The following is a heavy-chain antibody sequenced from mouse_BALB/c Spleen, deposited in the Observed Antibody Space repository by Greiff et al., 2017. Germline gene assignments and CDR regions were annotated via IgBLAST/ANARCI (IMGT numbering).Heavy chain of an antibody. CDR1: GFSLTSYG. CDR3: AIHYGNYEAWFAY. V-gene: IGHV2-2*02. J-gene: IGHJ3*01. CDR2: IWSGGST. Sequence: QVQLQQSGPGLVQPSQSLSITCTVSGFSLTSYGVHWVRQSPGKGLEWLGVIWSGGSTDYNAAFISRLSISKDNSKSQVFFKMNSLQANDTAIYYCAIHYGNYEAWFAYWGQGTLVTVSA. D-gene: IGHD2-1*01.